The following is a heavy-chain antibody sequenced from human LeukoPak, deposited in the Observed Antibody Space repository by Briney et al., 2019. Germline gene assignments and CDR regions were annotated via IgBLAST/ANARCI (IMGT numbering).Heavy chain of an antibody. J-gene: IGHJ3*02. V-gene: IGHV5-51*01. CDR1: GYSFTSYW. D-gene: IGHD2-15*01. CDR3: ARHVLGSGGRSGAFDI. CDR2: IYPGDPDT. Sequence: GESLKISCKGSGYSFTSYWIGWVRQMPGKGLEWMGIIYPGDPDTRYSPSFQGQVTISADKSISTAYLQWSSLKASDTAMYYCARHVLGSGGRSGAFDIWGQGTMVTVSS.